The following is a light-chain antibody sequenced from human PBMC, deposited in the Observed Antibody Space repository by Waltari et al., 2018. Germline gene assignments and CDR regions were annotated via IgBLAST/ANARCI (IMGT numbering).Light chain of an antibody. Sequence: QSVLTQPPSVSEAPGQRVSISCSGSSSTIGNNAVSWYRQVPGQAPNLLIFYVNLVPSGISDHFRGSKSGTLASLVISGLQSGDEAHYYCASRDDSLNGWVFGGGTKVTV. J-gene: IGLJ3*02. CDR2: YVN. V-gene: IGLV1-36*01. CDR3: ASRDDSLNGWV. CDR1: SSTIGNNA.